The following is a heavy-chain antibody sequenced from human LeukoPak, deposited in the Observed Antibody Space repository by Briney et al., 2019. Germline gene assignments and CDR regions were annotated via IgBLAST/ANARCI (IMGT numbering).Heavy chain of an antibody. CDR3: AKDNIWGPVIAAAGTNYYMDV. CDR1: GFTFSSYG. V-gene: IGHV3-30*18. CDR2: ISYDGSNK. J-gene: IGHJ6*03. Sequence: GGSLRLSCAASGFTFSSYGMHWVRQAPGKGLEGVAVISYDGSNKYYADSVKGRFTISRDNSKNTLYLQMNSLRAEDTAVYYCAKDNIWGPVIAAAGTNYYMDVWGKGTTVTVSS. D-gene: IGHD6-13*01.